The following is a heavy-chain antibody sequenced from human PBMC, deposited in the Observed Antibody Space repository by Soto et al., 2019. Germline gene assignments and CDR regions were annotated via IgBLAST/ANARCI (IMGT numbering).Heavy chain of an antibody. D-gene: IGHD2-15*01. CDR2: INSDGSST. V-gene: IGHV3-74*01. J-gene: IGHJ4*02. CDR1: GFTFSSYW. Sequence: PVGSLRLSCASSGFTFSSYWMHWVRQAPGKGLVWVSRINSDGSSTSYADSVKGRFTISRDNAKNTLYLQMNSLRAEDTAVYYCARVYCSGGGCYHLDYWGQGT. CDR3: ARVYCSGGGCYHLDY.